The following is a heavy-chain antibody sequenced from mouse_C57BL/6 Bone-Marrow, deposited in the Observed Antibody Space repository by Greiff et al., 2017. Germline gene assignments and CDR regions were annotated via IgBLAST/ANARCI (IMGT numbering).Heavy chain of an antibody. D-gene: IGHD2-2*01. CDR3: ARRGVTTPLAY. Sequence: QVQLQQPGAELVMPGASVKLSCKASGYTFTSYWMHWVKQRPGQGLEWIGEIDPSDSSPNYNQKFKGKSTLTVDKSSSTAYMQLSSLTSEDSAVYYCARRGVTTPLAYWGQGTLVTVSA. CDR1: GYTFTSYW. CDR2: IDPSDSSP. V-gene: IGHV1-69*01. J-gene: IGHJ3*01.